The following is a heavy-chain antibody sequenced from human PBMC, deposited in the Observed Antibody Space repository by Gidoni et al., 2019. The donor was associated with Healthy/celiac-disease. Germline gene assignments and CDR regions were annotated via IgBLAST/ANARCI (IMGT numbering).Heavy chain of an antibody. CDR3: ARGTLRITMIVPEDY. CDR1: GYTFTSYG. V-gene: IGHV1-18*01. J-gene: IGHJ4*02. CDR2: ISAYNGNT. Sequence: QVQLVQSGAEAKKPGASVTVSCKASGYTFTSYGISWVRPAPGQGLEWMGWISAYNGNTNYAQKLQGRVTMTTDTSTSTAYMELRSLRSDDTAVYYCARGTLRITMIVPEDYWGQGTLVTVSS. D-gene: IGHD3-22*01.